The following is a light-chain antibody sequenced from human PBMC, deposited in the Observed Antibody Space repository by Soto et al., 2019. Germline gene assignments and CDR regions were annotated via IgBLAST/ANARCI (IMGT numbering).Light chain of an antibody. V-gene: IGKV3-15*01. CDR3: QQYNNWPIT. CDR2: GAS. J-gene: IGKJ5*01. CDR1: QSVSSN. Sequence: EIVLPHSPGTLSLSPGALATLSCRASQSVSSNLAWYQQKPGQAPRLLIYGASTRATGIPARFSGSGSGTEFTLTISSLQSEDFAVYYCQQYNNWPITFGQGTRLEIK.